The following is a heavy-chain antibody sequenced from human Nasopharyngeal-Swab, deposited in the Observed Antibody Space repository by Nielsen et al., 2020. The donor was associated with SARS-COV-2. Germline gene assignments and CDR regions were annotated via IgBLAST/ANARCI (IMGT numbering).Heavy chain of an antibody. J-gene: IGHJ6*02. V-gene: IGHV3-23*01. CDR3: AKDGGLTTFPYYYYYSMDV. CDR2: ISGSGGST. CDR1: GFTFSSYA. Sequence: GGSLRLSCAASGFTFSSYAMSWVCQAPGKGLEWVSAISGSGGSTYYADSVKGRFTISRDNSKNTLYLQMNSLRAEDTAVYYCAKDGGLTTFPYYYYYSMDVWGQGTTVTVSS. D-gene: IGHD4/OR15-4a*01.